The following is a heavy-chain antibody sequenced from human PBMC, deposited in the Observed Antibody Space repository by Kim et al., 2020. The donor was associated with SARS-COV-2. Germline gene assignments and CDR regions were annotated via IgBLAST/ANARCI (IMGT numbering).Heavy chain of an antibody. V-gene: IGHV1-8*01. CDR3: ARVFSSGGSWESLYYYYYMDV. CDR2: MNPNSGNT. CDR1: GYTFTSYD. Sequence: ASVKVSCKASGYTFTSYDINWVRQATGQGLEWMGWMNPNSGNTGYAQKFQGRVTMTRNTSISTAYMELSSLRSEDTAVYYCARVFSSGGSWESLYYYYYMDVWGKGTTVTVSS. D-gene: IGHD2-15*01. J-gene: IGHJ6*03.